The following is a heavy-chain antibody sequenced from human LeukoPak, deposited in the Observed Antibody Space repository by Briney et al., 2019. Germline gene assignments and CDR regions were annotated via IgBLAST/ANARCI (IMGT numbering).Heavy chain of an antibody. Sequence: SVKVSCKASGGTFRSYGISWLRQAPGQGLEWMGGIFPISGTTNYAQKFQGRVTMTADESTSTAYMELSSLRSEDTAVYYCARVGPAIYGSRTYINYDYYYMDVWGEGTTV. CDR3: ARVGPAIYGSRTYINYDYYYMDV. V-gene: IGHV1-69*13. J-gene: IGHJ6*03. CDR1: GGTFRSYG. CDR2: IFPISGTT. D-gene: IGHD3-10*01.